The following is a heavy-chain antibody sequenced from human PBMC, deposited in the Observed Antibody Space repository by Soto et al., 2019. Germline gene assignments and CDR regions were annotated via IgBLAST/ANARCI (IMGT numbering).Heavy chain of an antibody. CDR3: AAELVTVLEYFQH. CDR2: ISSSSSYI. V-gene: IGHV3-21*01. D-gene: IGHD4-17*01. CDR1: GFTFSSYS. Sequence: GGALRLSCAASGFTFSSYSMNWVRQAPGKGLEWVSSISSSSSYIYYADSVKGRFTISRDNAKNSLYLQMNSLRAEDTAVYYCAAELVTVLEYFQHWGQGTLVTVSS. J-gene: IGHJ1*01.